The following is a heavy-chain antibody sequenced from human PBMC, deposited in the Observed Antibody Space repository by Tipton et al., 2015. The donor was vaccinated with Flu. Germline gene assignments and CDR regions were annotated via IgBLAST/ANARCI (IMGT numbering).Heavy chain of an antibody. Sequence: SLRLSCAASGFTFSVYYMTWIRQAPGKGLEWVSYISDSGTTTKYADSVRGRFTISRDNAKNSLFLQMDSLRAEDTAFYYCVRGAQGYGACGDYWGQGALVTVSS. CDR2: ISDSGTTT. J-gene: IGHJ4*02. CDR1: GFTFSVYY. V-gene: IGHV3-11*01. D-gene: IGHD5-18*01. CDR3: VRGAQGYGACGDY.